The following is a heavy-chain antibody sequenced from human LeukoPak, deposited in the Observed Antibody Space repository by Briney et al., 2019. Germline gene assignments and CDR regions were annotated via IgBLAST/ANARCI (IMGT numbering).Heavy chain of an antibody. CDR3: ARVEGGYNYAFDI. J-gene: IGHJ3*02. D-gene: IGHD5-24*01. CDR2: INPNSGGT. CDR1: GYTFTGYY. V-gene: IGHV1-2*02. Sequence: ASVKVSCKASGYTFTGYYMHWVRQAPGQGLEWMGWINPNSGGTNYAQKFQGRVTMTRDTSISTGYVELNRLRSDDTAVYYCARVEGGYNYAFDIWGQGTIVTVSS.